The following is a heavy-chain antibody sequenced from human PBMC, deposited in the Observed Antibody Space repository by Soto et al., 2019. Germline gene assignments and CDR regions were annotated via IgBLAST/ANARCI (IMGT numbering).Heavy chain of an antibody. CDR2: MNPNSGNT. V-gene: IGHV1-8*01. J-gene: IGHJ6*03. CDR3: ARVKASRYDYIWGSLSYPIYYMDV. Sequence: ASVKVSCKASGYTFTSYDIKWVRQATGQGLEWMGRMNPNSGNTGYAQKFQGRVTMTRNTSISTAYMELSSLRSEDTAVYYCARVKASRYDYIWGSLSYPIYYMDVWGKGTTVTVSS. CDR1: GYTFTSYD. D-gene: IGHD3-16*01.